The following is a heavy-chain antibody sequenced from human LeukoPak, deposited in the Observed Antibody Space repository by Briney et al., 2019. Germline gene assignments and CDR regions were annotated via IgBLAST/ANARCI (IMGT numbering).Heavy chain of an antibody. CDR1: GGTFSSYA. CDR2: IIPIFGTA. V-gene: IGHV1-69*13. CDR3: ARSGGYSGYEGAFDI. J-gene: IGHJ3*02. Sequence: SVKVSCKASGGTFSSYAISWVRQAPGQGLEWMGGIIPIFGTANYAQKFQGRVTITADESTSTAYMELSSLRSEDTAVYYCARSGGYSGYEGAFDIWGQGTMVTVSS. D-gene: IGHD5-12*01.